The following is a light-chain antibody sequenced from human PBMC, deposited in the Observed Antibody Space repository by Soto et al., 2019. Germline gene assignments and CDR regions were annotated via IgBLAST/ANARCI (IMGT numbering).Light chain of an antibody. V-gene: IGKV1-5*01. CDR3: QQRSNWPLT. Sequence: IQMTQSPSTLSASVGDRVTITCRASHNIERWMAWYQQKPGKAPSLLIFDASTLHSGVPSRFSGSGSGTDFTLTISSLQPDDFATYYCQQRSNWPLTFGGGTKVEIK. J-gene: IGKJ4*01. CDR1: HNIERW. CDR2: DAS.